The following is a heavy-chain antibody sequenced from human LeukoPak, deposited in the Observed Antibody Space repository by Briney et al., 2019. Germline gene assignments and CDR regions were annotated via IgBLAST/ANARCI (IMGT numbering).Heavy chain of an antibody. CDR1: GLTLSNYW. Sequence: GGSLKLSCTASGLTLSNYWMIWVRQAPGKGLQWVAKIKQDGSEKYYVDSVKGRFTISRDNSKNTLYLQMNSLRAEDTALYYCVKASSSSPQYNWFDAWGQGTLVTVSS. CDR2: IKQDGSEK. D-gene: IGHD6-6*01. CDR3: VKASSSSPQYNWFDA. V-gene: IGHV3-7*03. J-gene: IGHJ5*02.